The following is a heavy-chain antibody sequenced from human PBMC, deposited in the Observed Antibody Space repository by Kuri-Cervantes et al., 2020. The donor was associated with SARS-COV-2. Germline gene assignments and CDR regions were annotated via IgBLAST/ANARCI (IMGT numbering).Heavy chain of an antibody. Sequence: GGSLRLSCAASGFTFSSYDMSWVRQAPGKGLEWVAGIGSYGVTTYYADSVKGRFAVSRDNSKNTLSLQMNSLRAEDTAVYYCARDPARVEGKNYFDYWGQGTLVTVSS. CDR2: IGSYGVTT. CDR1: GFTFSSYD. CDR3: ARDPARVEGKNYFDY. V-gene: IGHV3-23*01. D-gene: IGHD3-3*01. J-gene: IGHJ4*02.